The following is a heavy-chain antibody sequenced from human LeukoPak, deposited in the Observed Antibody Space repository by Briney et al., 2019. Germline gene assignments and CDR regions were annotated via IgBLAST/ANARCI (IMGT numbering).Heavy chain of an antibody. V-gene: IGHV4-59*01. CDR2: IYYSGST. J-gene: IGHJ6*03. CDR3: ARQGSSWYGYYYYYMDV. Sequence: SETLSLTCTVSGGSISSNYWSWIRQPQGKGLEWIGYIYYSGSTNYNPSLKSRVTISVDTSKNQFSLKLSSVTAADTAVYYCARQGSSWYGYYYYYMDVWGKGTTVTVPS. D-gene: IGHD6-13*01. CDR1: GGSISSNY.